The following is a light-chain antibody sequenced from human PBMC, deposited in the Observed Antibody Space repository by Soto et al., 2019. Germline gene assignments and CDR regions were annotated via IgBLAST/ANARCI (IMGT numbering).Light chain of an antibody. CDR1: QSISSW. V-gene: IGKV1-5*01. CDR3: XXXXXYPLT. J-gene: IGKJ4*01. CDR2: DAS. Sequence: DIQMTQSPSTLSASVGDRVTITCRASQSISSWLAWYQQKPGKAPKLLIYDASSLESGVPSRFSGSGSGTEFTLTISSLQPDDFATXXXXXXXXYPLTFGGGTKVDIK.